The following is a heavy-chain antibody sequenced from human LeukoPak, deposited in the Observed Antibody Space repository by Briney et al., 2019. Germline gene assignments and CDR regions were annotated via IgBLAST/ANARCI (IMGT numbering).Heavy chain of an antibody. J-gene: IGHJ6*03. CDR1: GYTFTSYG. CDR3: ARVQLEDHTYYYYYYMDV. CDR2: ISAYNGNT. Sequence: ASVKVSCKASGYTFTSYGINWVRQAPGQGLEWMGWISAYNGNTNYAQKLQGRVTMTTDTSTSTAYMELRSLRSDDTAVYYCARVQLEDHTYYYYYYMDVWGKGTTVTISS. D-gene: IGHD1-1*01. V-gene: IGHV1-18*01.